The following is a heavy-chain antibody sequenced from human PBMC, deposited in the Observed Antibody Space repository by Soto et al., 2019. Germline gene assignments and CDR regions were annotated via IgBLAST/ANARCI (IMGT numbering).Heavy chain of an antibody. D-gene: IGHD6-19*01. Sequence: EVQLLNSGGGLVQPGGSLPLSCTASGFTLNNYALSWFRQAPGKGLEWVSGISGSGLSTYYADLVKGRFSISRDSSTNTVHLQMNSLRAEDTALYYCVKSRGSSGLYYFDDWGQGTLVTVSS. CDR3: VKSRGSSGLYYFDD. CDR1: GFTLNNYA. J-gene: IGHJ4*02. V-gene: IGHV3-23*01. CDR2: ISGSGLST.